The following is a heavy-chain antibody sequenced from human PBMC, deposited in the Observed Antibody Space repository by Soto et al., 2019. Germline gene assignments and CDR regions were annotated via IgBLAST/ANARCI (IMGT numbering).Heavy chain of an antibody. CDR3: TRDRSGANFKY. J-gene: IGHJ4*02. Sequence: QVQLVQSGAEVREPGASVKVSCKPSGATFSGNFFHWVRQAPGQGLEWMGWINPDNGDTNYAQKFQDRVTMTRDTSISTAYMDLSRLRSDETAVYFCTRDRSGANFKYWGQGTLVTV. V-gene: IGHV1-2*02. CDR2: INPDNGDT. CDR1: GATFSGNF. D-gene: IGHD3-10*01.